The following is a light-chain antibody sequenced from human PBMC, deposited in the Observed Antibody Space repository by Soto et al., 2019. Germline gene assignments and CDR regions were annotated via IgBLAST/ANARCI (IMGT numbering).Light chain of an antibody. CDR2: DAS. V-gene: IGKV1-5*01. J-gene: IGKJ1*01. CDR3: QQYNSYPGT. Sequence: EIQMTQSPSTLSASVGDRVTITCWASQSISSWLAWYQQKPGKAPKLLIYDASSLESGVPSRFSGSGSGTEFTLTISSLQPDDFATYYCQQYNSYPGTFGQGTKVDIK. CDR1: QSISSW.